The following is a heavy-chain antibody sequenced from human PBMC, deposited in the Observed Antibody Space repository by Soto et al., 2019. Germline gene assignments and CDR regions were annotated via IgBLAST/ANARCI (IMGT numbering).Heavy chain of an antibody. V-gene: IGHV4-31*03. CDR3: ARDRSFVVPAAMGVDP. J-gene: IGHJ5*02. CDR2: IYYSGST. D-gene: IGHD2-2*01. CDR1: GGSISSGGYY. Sequence: TVSGGSISSGGYYWSWIRQHPGKGLEWIGYIYYSGSTYYNPSLKSRVTISVDTSKNQFSLKLSSVTAADTAVYYCARDRSFVVPAAMGVDPWGQGTLVTVSS.